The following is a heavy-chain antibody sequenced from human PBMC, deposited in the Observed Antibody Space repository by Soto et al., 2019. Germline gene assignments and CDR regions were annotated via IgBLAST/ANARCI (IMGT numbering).Heavy chain of an antibody. CDR2: IYPGDSDT. V-gene: IGHV5-51*01. Sequence: GESLKISCKCSGYSFTSYWIGLVRQMPGKGLEWMGIIYPGDSDTRYSPSFQGQVTISADKSISTAYLQWSSLKASDTAMYYCARPYDSSGYYAFDIWGQGTMVTVSS. D-gene: IGHD3-22*01. CDR3: ARPYDSSGYYAFDI. J-gene: IGHJ3*02. CDR1: GYSFTSYW.